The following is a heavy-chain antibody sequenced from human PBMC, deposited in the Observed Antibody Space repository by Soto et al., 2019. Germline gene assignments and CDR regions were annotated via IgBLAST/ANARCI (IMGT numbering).Heavy chain of an antibody. V-gene: IGHV3-23*01. Sequence: GWSLRLSCAASGFTFISYAMSWVRQAPGKGLEWVSAISGSGGSTYYADSVKGRFTISRDNSKNTLYLQMNSLRAEDTAVYYCAKSLRFLEWSLDYWGQGTLVTVSS. J-gene: IGHJ4*02. CDR1: GFTFISYA. CDR2: ISGSGGST. D-gene: IGHD3-3*01. CDR3: AKSLRFLEWSLDY.